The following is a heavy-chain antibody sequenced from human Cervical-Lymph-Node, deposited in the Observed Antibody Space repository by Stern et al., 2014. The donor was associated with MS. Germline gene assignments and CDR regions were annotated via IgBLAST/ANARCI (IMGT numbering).Heavy chain of an antibody. CDR1: GYTFSSYG. CDR3: ARGGYPDAFDI. J-gene: IGHJ3*02. Sequence: QVQLGQSGAEVTKPGASVTVSCKASGYTFSSYGINWVRQAPGQGLEWMGGISPYSRNTDYAQKLQGRVTMTTDTSTSIAYMELRSLRSDDTAVYYCARGGYPDAFDIWGQGTMVTVSS. V-gene: IGHV1-18*01. CDR2: ISPYSRNT. D-gene: IGHD5-12*01.